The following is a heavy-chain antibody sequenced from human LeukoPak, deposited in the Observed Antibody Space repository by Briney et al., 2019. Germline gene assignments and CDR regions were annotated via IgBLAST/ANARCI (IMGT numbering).Heavy chain of an antibody. Sequence: ASVKISCKASGYSFTIYYLHWVRQAPGQGLEWMGVINPSDSATSYAQEFQGRVTMTRDTSTSTVYMELSSLGSEDTAVYYCARSFGRPGYCTNGICLYYFDYWGQGTLVTVSS. CDR1: GYSFTIYY. J-gene: IGHJ4*02. V-gene: IGHV1-46*01. CDR3: ARSFGRPGYCTNGICLYYFDY. CDR2: INPSDSAT. D-gene: IGHD2-8*01.